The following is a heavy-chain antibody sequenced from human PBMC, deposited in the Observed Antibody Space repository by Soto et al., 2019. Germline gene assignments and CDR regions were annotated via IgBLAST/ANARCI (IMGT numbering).Heavy chain of an antibody. CDR3: ARVQSTAASPYYYMDV. CDR2: IYYSGST. D-gene: IGHD5-18*01. Sequence: SETLSLTCTVSGGSISSYYWSWIRQPPGKGLEWIGYIYYSGSTNYNPSLKSRVTISVDTSKNQFSLKLSSVTAADTAVYYCARVQSTAASPYYYMDVWGKGTTVTVSS. V-gene: IGHV4-59*01. CDR1: GGSISSYY. J-gene: IGHJ6*03.